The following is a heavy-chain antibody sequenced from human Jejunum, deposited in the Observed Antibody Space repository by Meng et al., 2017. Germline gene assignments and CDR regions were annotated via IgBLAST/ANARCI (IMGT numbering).Heavy chain of an antibody. D-gene: IGHD4-17*01. V-gene: IGHV3-23*01. CDR2: ISGSGSGT. CDR3: AKDTNGDYLGAFDF. J-gene: IGHJ3*01. CDR1: GFTFDNYA. Sequence: GGFLRLSCAGSGFTFDNYALIWFRQAPGKGLEWVSSISGSGSGTHHAESVKGRFSISRDNSRNMLYLEMKSLRDDDTAMYYCAKDTNGDYLGAFDFWGQGTMVTVSS.